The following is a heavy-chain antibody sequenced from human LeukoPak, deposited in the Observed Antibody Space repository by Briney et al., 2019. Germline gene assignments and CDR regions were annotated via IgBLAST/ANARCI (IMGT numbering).Heavy chain of an antibody. CDR3: ARDLSSGYYRYYFDY. Sequence: SQTLSLTCTVSVGSISSGDYYWSWIRQPPGKGLEWIGYIYYDGSTYYNPSLKSRVTISVDTSKTQFSLKLSSVPAADTAVYYCARDLSSGYYRYYFDYWGQGTLVPVSS. J-gene: IGHJ4*02. CDR1: VGSISSGDYY. CDR2: IYYDGST. D-gene: IGHD3-22*01. V-gene: IGHV4-30-4*08.